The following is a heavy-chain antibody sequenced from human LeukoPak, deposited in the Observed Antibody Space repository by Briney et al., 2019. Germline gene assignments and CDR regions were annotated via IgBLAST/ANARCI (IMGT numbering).Heavy chain of an antibody. CDR2: INSDGSST. CDR1: GFTFSSYW. CDR3: AKDHGITMVRGVLSRRTPFGY. V-gene: IGHV3-74*01. J-gene: IGHJ4*02. D-gene: IGHD3-10*01. Sequence: PGGSLRLSCAASGFTFSSYWMHWVRQAPGKGLVWVSRINSDGSSTSYADSVKGRFTISRDNSKNTLYLQMNSLRAEDTAVYYCAKDHGITMVRGVLSRRTPFGYWGQGTLVTVSS.